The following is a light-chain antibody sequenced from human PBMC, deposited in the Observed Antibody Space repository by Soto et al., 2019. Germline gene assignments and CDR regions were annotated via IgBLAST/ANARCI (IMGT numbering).Light chain of an antibody. CDR1: QSLSRSS. CDR3: HQYGSSPRT. V-gene: IGKV3-20*01. CDR2: GAS. Sequence: EIVLTQSPGTLSLSPGDRATLSCRASQSLSRSSLAWYQQKPGRAPRLLIYGASSRATGIPDRFSGSGSGTDFTRTTSSLEPEDFAVYYCHQYGSSPRTFGQGTKVEIK. J-gene: IGKJ1*01.